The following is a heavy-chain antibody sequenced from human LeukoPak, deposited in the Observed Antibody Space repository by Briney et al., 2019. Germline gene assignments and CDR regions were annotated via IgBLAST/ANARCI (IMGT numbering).Heavy chain of an antibody. V-gene: IGHV3-11*04. J-gene: IGHJ4*02. CDR3: ASGCHYSNYPPTGLDY. D-gene: IGHD4-11*01. CDR2: ISSSASAI. Sequence: GGSLRLSCAASGFTFNDYYISWIRQAPGKGLEWVSYISSSASAIYYADSVKGRFTISRDNAKNSLYLQMNSLRAEDTAVYYCASGCHYSNYPPTGLDYWGQGTLVTVSS. CDR1: GFTFNDYY.